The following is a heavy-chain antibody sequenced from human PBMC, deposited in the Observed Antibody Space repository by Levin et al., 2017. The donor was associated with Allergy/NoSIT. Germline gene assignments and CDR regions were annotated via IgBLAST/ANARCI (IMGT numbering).Heavy chain of an antibody. CDR3: AKEYSASSSDYF. D-gene: IGHD6-6*01. CDR2: VSGSGGA. J-gene: IGHJ4*02. V-gene: IGHV3-23*01. CDR1: GLAISTYA. Sequence: TGGSLRLSCAVSGLAISTYAMSWVRQAPGKGLEWVSGVSGSGGAYYADSVKGRFTVSRDSSKNMLFLQMNSLRGDDTAVYYCAKEYSASSSDYFWGQGTLVTVS.